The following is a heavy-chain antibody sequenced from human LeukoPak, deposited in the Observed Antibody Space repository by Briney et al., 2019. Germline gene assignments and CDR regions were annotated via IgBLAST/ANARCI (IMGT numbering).Heavy chain of an antibody. J-gene: IGHJ4*02. CDR1: GGSLSSSSYY. CDR3: ARDRGYYYDSAQVVY. V-gene: IGHV4-39*02. D-gene: IGHD3-22*01. Sequence: KPSETLSLTCTVSGGSLSSSSYYWGWIRQPPGKGLGWNGSIYYSGSTYYNPSLKSRVTISVDTSKNQFSLKLSSVTAADTAVYYCARDRGYYYDSAQVVYWGQGTLVTVSS. CDR2: IYYSGST.